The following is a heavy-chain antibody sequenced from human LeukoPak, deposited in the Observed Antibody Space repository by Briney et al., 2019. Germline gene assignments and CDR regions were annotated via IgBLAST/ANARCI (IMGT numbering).Heavy chain of an antibody. CDR2: TAGSGISK. V-gene: IGHV3-23*01. D-gene: IGHD3-22*01. CDR1: GFTFGKYW. Sequence: GGSLRLSCVASGFTFGKYWMSWVRQAPGRGLEWASSTAGSGISKDYADSVKGRFTISKDKSKNTLYLQMDNLRAEDTGVYFCARLPTFYYDSSGYHYDYWGQGTLVTVSS. J-gene: IGHJ4*02. CDR3: ARLPTFYYDSSGYHYDY.